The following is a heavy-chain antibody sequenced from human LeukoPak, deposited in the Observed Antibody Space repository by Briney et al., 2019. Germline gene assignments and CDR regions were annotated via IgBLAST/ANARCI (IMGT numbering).Heavy chain of an antibody. CDR1: GGSISSYY. V-gene: IGHV4-59*01. CDR3: ARSFVVPAEYYMDV. Sequence: PWETLSLMCTVSGGSISSYYWRWIRHPPGKGREGIGYIYYSGSTNYNPSLKSRVTISVDTSKNQFSLKLSSVTAADTAVYYCARSFVVPAEYYMDVCSKGTTLTVSS. J-gene: IGHJ6*03. CDR2: IYYSGST. D-gene: IGHD2-2*01.